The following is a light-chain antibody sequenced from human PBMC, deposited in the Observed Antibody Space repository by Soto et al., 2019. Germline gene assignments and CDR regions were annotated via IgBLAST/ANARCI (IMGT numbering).Light chain of an antibody. CDR3: QHMAT. J-gene: IGKJ1*01. CDR1: QSISAS. Sequence: DIQMTQSPSTLSASVGDRVTITCRASQSISASLAWYQQKPGKAPKPLIYKASSLKTGVPSRFSGSGSGTEFTLTISSLQPDDCATYFCQHMATFGQGTKVEIK. V-gene: IGKV1-5*03. CDR2: KAS.